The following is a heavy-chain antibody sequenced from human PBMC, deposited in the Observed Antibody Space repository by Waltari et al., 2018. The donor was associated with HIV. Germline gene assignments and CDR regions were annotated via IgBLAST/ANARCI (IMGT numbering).Heavy chain of an antibody. D-gene: IGHD2-2*01. CDR3: ARDLCSTSCYRFDP. V-gene: IGHV1-69*12. CDR2: IIPICGTG. Sequence: QVQLVQSGAEVKKPGSSVKVSCKASGGTFSSYAISWVRQAPGQGLEWMGGIIPICGTGNYAQKFQGRVTITADESTSTAYRELSSLRSEDTAVYYCARDLCSTSCYRFDPWGQGTLVTVSS. CDR1: GGTFSSYA. J-gene: IGHJ5*02.